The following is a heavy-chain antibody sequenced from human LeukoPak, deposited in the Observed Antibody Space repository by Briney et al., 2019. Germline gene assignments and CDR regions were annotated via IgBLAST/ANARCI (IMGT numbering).Heavy chain of an antibody. D-gene: IGHD6-19*01. CDR1: GFTFDDYG. CDR2: INWNGGST. Sequence: PGGSLRLSCAASGFTFDDYGTSWVRQAPGKGLEWVSGINWNGGSTGYADSVKGRFTISRDNAKNSLYLQMNSLRAEDTALYYCARGKVAGTRSAFDIWGQGTMVTVSS. CDR3: ARGKVAGTRSAFDI. V-gene: IGHV3-20*04. J-gene: IGHJ3*02.